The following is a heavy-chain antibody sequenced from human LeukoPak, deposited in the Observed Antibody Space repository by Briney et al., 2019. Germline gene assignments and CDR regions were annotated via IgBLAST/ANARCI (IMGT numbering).Heavy chain of an antibody. V-gene: IGHV1-18*01. CDR1: DYTFTSYG. CDR3: SRDYDHYCSSTSCYGYYYYYMDV. J-gene: IGHJ6*03. D-gene: IGHD2-2*01. Sequence: ASLKLSCTASDYTFTSYGINWVRQAPGQGLEWMGWISAYNGNTNYAQTLQGRVTITTDKSTSTAYMHMRSLRSAENAVYYCSRDYDHYCSSTSCYGYYYYYMDVWGKETTVTDSS. CDR2: ISAYNGNT.